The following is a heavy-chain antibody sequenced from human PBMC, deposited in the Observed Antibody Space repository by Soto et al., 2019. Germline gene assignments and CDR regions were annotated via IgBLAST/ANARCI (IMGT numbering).Heavy chain of an antibody. V-gene: IGHV4-39*01. Sequence: SETLSLTCTVSGGSISSSSYYWGWIRQPPGKGLEWIGSIYYSGSTYYNPSLKNRVTISVDTSKNQFSLKLGSVTAADTAVYYCARSIAAAGTHFDYWGQGTLVTVSS. CDR1: GGSISSSSYY. CDR2: IYYSGST. CDR3: ARSIAAAGTHFDY. D-gene: IGHD6-13*01. J-gene: IGHJ4*02.